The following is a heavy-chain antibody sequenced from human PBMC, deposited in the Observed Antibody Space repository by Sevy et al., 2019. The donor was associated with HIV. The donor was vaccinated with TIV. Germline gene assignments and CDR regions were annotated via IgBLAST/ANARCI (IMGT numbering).Heavy chain of an antibody. CDR2: ISYDGSNK. CDR3: AKGGQWLVRDWFDP. CDR1: GFTFSSYG. J-gene: IGHJ5*02. Sequence: GGSLRLSCAASGFTFSSYGMHWVRQAPGKGLDWVTVISYDGSNKYYADSVKSRFTISRDNSTNTLYLQMNSLRVEDTAVYYCAKGGQWLVRDWFDPWGQGTLVTVSS. V-gene: IGHV3-30*18. D-gene: IGHD6-19*01.